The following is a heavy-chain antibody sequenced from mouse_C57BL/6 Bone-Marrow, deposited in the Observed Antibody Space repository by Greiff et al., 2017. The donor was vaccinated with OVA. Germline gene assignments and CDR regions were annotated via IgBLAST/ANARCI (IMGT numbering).Heavy chain of an antibody. J-gene: IGHJ2*01. D-gene: IGHD6-2*01. Sequence: QVQLKESGAELVRPGASVKLSCKASGYTFTDYYINWVKQRPGQGLEWIARIYPGSGNTYYNEKFKGKATLTAEKSSSTAYMQLSSLTSEDSAVYFCARKGVFFFDYWGRGTTLTVSS. CDR3: ARKGVFFFDY. V-gene: IGHV1-76*01. CDR1: GYTFTDYY. CDR2: IYPGSGNT.